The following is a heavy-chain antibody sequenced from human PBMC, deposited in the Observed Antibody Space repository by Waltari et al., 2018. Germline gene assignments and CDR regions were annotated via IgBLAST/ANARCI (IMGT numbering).Heavy chain of an antibody. CDR2: VDPEDGET. D-gene: IGHD3-3*01. CDR1: GYTFTDYY. CDR3: ATCSDFWSGTYYYYMDV. Sequence: VQLVQSGAEVKKPGATVKISCKASGYTFTDYYMHWVQQAPGKGLEWMGRVDPEDGETIYAEKFQGRVTITADTSTDTAYMELSSLRSEDTAVYYCATCSDFWSGTYYYYMDVWGKGTTVTVSS. J-gene: IGHJ6*03. V-gene: IGHV1-69-2*01.